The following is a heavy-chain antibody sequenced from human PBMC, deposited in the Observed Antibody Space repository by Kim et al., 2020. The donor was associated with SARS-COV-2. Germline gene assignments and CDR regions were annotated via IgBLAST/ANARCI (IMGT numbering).Heavy chain of an antibody. CDR2: INAGNGNT. V-gene: IGHV1-3*01. Sequence: ASVKVSCKASGYTFTSYAMHWVRQAPGQRLEWMGWINAGNGNTKYSQKFQGRVTITRDTSASTAYMELSSLRSEDTAVYYCARDGAAGTAFDYWGQGTLVTVSS. CDR1: GYTFTSYA. J-gene: IGHJ4*02. D-gene: IGHD6-13*01. CDR3: ARDGAAGTAFDY.